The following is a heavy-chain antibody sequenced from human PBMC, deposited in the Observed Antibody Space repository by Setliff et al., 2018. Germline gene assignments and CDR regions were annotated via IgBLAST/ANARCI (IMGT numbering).Heavy chain of an antibody. J-gene: IGHJ4*02. CDR3: ERRQLGTMENY. Sequence: SETLSLTCSVAGGSMTDFFWHWIRQSPGKGLEWIGTSESTYNNPSFKSRLTISVDTSKSQLSLKLSSVTAADTAVYYCERRQLGTMENYWGPGALVTVSS. CDR2: SEST. V-gene: IGHV4-4*08. D-gene: IGHD2-2*01. CDR1: GGSMTDFF.